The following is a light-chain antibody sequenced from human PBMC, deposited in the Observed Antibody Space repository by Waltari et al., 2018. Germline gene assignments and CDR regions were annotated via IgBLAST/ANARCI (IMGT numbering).Light chain of an antibody. V-gene: IGKV1-39*01. J-gene: IGKJ3*01. Sequence: DIQMTQSPSSLSAPVGDRVTITCRASQSISSYLNWYQQKPGKAPKLLIYAASSLQSGVPSRFSGSGSGTEFTLTISSLQPEDFATYYGQQSYSTPPFTFGPGTKVDIK. CDR3: QQSYSTPPFT. CDR1: QSISSY. CDR2: AAS.